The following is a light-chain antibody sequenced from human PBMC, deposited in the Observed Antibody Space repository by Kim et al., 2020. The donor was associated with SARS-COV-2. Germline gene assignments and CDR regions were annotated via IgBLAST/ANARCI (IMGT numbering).Light chain of an antibody. Sequence: QSALTQPASVSGSPGQSITISCTGTSSDVGGYNYVSWYQQHPGKAPKLMIYDVSKRPSGVSNRFSGSKSGNTASLTISGLQAEDEADYYCSSYTSGIPYVFGTGTKVTVL. CDR1: SSDVGGYNY. CDR3: SSYTSGIPYV. V-gene: IGLV2-14*01. J-gene: IGLJ1*01. CDR2: DVS.